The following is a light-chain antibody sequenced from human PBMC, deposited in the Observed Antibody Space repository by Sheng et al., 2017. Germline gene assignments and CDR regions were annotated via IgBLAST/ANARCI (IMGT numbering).Light chain of an antibody. CDR3: QQYDNIGCS. CDR1: QDISNY. CDR2: DES. V-gene: IGKV1-33*01. J-gene: IGKJ3*01. Sequence: DIQMTQSPSSLSASVGDRVTITCQASQDISNYLNWYQQKPGKAPKLLIYDESNLETGVPSRFSGSGSGTDFTFTISSLQPEDIATYYCQQYDNIGCSFGPGTKVDIK.